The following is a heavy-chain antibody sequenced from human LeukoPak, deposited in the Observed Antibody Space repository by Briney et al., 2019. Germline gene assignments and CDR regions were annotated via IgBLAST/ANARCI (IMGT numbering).Heavy chain of an antibody. D-gene: IGHD3-22*01. V-gene: IGHV3-21*01. CDR1: GFTFSSYS. J-gene: IGHJ4*02. Sequence: PGGSLRLSCAASGFTFSSYSMNWVRQAPGKGLEWVSSISSSSSYIYYADSVKGRFTISRDNSKNTLYLQMNSLRAEDTAVYYCARDGQGDDSSGYPNYFDYWGQGTLVTVSS. CDR2: ISSSSSYI. CDR3: ARDGQGDDSSGYPNYFDY.